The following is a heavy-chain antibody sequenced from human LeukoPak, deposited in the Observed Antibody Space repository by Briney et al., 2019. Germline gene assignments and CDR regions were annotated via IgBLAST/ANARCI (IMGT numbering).Heavy chain of an antibody. Sequence: GRSLRLSCAASGFTFDDYAMHWVRHAPGKGLEWVSGISWNSGSIGYADSVKGRFTISRDNAKNSLYLQMNSLRAEDTALYYCAKARSYDSSGYYYYFDYWGQGTLVTVSS. CDR3: AKARSYDSSGYYYYFDY. D-gene: IGHD3-22*01. V-gene: IGHV3-9*01. CDR2: ISWNSGSI. CDR1: GFTFDDYA. J-gene: IGHJ4*02.